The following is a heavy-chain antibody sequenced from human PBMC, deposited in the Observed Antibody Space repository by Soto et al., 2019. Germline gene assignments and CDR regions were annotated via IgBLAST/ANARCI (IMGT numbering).Heavy chain of an antibody. J-gene: IGHJ6*04. CDR1: GFTFTNHA. Sequence: QVQVVESGGGVVQPGTSLRLSCTASGFTFTNHALHWVRLAPGKGLEWLTQIWATVNNIYYSDSVKGRFTDSRENSKNMVYLQKDSLRVEDTALYFCARDGQSGPPYSMDVWGKGTTVIVSA. V-gene: IGHV3-33*01. D-gene: IGHD3-3*01. CDR2: IWATVNNI. CDR3: ARDGQSGPPYSMDV.